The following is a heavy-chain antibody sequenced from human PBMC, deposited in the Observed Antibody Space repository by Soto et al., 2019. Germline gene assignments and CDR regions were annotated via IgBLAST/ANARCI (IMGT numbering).Heavy chain of an antibody. V-gene: IGHV4-39*01. CDR2: IYYSGST. CDR1: GGSISSSSYY. J-gene: IGHJ6*03. CDR3: ASKAAAGTNGIYYYYYYMDV. Sequence: QLQLQESGPGLVKPSETLSLTCTVSGGSISSSSYYWGWIRQPPGKGLEWIGSIYYSGSTYYNPSLKSRVPISVDTSKNQFSLKLSSVTAADTAVYYCASKAAAGTNGIYYYYYYMDVWGKGTTVTVSS. D-gene: IGHD6-13*01.